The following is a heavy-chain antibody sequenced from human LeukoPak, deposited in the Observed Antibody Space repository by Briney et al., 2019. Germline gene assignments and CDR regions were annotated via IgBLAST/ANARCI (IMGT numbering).Heavy chain of an antibody. CDR1: GYTFTSYD. V-gene: IGHV1-8*01. CDR2: MNPNSGNT. CDR3: ARDGDTAPLSYYYYMDV. D-gene: IGHD5-18*01. Sequence: ASVKVSCKASGYTFTSYDINWVRQATGQGLEWMGWMNPNSGNTGYAQKFQGRVTMTRNTSISTAYMELNSLRAEDTAVYYCARDGDTAPLSYYYYMDVWGKGTTVTVSS. J-gene: IGHJ6*03.